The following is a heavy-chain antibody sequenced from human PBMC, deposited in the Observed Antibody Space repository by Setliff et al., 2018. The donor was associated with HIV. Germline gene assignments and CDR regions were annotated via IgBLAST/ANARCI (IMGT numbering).Heavy chain of an antibody. D-gene: IGHD3-10*01. Sequence: LRLSCAVSGFTFRSYEMSWVRQAPGKGLEWISYINSRGDSDHYADSVKGRFIISRDNAKSSLSLQMHNLRAEDTATYYCARNWDFYNSGSLVFDYWGQGTLVTVSS. J-gene: IGHJ4*02. V-gene: IGHV3-48*03. CDR3: ARNWDFYNSGSLVFDY. CDR1: GFTFRSYE. CDR2: INSRGDSD.